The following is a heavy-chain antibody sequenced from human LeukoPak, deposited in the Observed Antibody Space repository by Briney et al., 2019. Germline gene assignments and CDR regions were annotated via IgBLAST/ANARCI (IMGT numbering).Heavy chain of an antibody. CDR2: ISYSGST. D-gene: IGHD3-22*01. CDR1: GGSLSSSSYH. V-gene: IGHV4-39*02. Sequence: SETLSLTCTVSGGSLSSSSYHWGWVRQPPGKGLEGIGRISYSGSTYYNPSLNSRVTIFGDTSKNQFSLRLSSVTAADTAVYYCARDTRLYYFDSSDFDYWGQGTLVTVSS. CDR3: ARDTRLYYFDSSDFDY. J-gene: IGHJ4*02.